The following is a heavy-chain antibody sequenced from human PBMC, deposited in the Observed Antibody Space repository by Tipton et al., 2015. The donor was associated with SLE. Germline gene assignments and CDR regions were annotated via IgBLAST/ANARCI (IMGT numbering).Heavy chain of an antibody. CDR1: GYTLNTYG. Sequence: QLVQSGAEVKKPGASVKVSCKASGYTLNTYGITWVRQAPGQGLEWMGWISAYNASTDYVQKIQGRVTMTTDTTTSTAYMELRSLISDDTAIYYCAKFEVANDFYLDYWGQGALVTVSS. J-gene: IGHJ4*02. V-gene: IGHV1-18*01. CDR3: AKFEVANDFYLDY. D-gene: IGHD2-15*01. CDR2: ISAYNAST.